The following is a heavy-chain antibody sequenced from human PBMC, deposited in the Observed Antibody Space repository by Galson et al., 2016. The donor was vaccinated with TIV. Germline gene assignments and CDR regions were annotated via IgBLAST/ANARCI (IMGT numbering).Heavy chain of an antibody. CDR2: VYGDDGT. CDR3: AHTVADYSDSSGWVDYFDY. Sequence: PALVKPTQTLTLACTFSGFSLSTSGVAVGWIRQPPGKALEWLALVYGDDGTRYSPSLQSRLPITKDTSKNQVVGTMTNMNPVDTATYYCAHTVADYSDSSGWVDYFDYWGQGTLVTVSS. CDR1: GFSLSTSGVA. D-gene: IGHD3-22*01. J-gene: IGHJ4*02. V-gene: IGHV2-5*02.